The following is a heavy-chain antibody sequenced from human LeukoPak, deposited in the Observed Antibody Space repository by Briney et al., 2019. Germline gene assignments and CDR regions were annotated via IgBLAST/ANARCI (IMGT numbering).Heavy chain of an antibody. CDR2: IYPGGSET. Sequence: GESLKISCKGSGYSFTNYWIGWVRQMPGKGLGWMGNIYPGGSETRYSPSFQGQVTISVDKSTTTAYLQWSRLKASDTAMYYCARLTSVTLPFDFWGQGTLVTVSS. CDR3: ARLTSVTLPFDF. D-gene: IGHD4-17*01. J-gene: IGHJ4*02. V-gene: IGHV5-51*01. CDR1: GYSFTNYW.